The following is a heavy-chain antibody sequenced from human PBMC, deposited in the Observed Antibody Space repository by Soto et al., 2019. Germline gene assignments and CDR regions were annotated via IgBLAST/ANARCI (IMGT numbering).Heavy chain of an antibody. D-gene: IGHD3-22*01. CDR3: ARNHDSGGSSFDY. CDR1: GYSFTIYW. Sequence: LGESLKISCKGSGYSFTIYWIGWVRQMPGKGLEWMGIIYPGDSDTRYSPSLQGQVTISADKSTSTAYLQWSSLRASDTAMYYCARNHDSGGSSFDYWGQGTLVTVSS. CDR2: IYPGDSDT. V-gene: IGHV5-51*01. J-gene: IGHJ4*02.